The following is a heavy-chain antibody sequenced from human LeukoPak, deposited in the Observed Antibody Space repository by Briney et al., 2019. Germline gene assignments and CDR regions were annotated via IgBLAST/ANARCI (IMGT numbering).Heavy chain of an antibody. CDR2: IKSKTDGGTT. V-gene: IGHV3-15*01. J-gene: IGHJ6*03. Sequence: PGGSLRLSCAASGFTFSNAWMSWVRQAPGKGLEWVGRIKSKTDGGTTDYAAPVKGRFTISRDDSKNTLYLQMNSLKTEDTAVYYCTTVIYDFWSGSKAGYMDVWGKGTTVTVSS. CDR1: GFTFSNAW. CDR3: TTVIYDFWSGSKAGYMDV. D-gene: IGHD3-3*01.